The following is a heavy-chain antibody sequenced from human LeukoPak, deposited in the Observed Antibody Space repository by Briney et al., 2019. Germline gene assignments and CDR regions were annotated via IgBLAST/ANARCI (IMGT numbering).Heavy chain of an antibody. D-gene: IGHD6-13*01. V-gene: IGHV4-61*02. CDR1: GGSISSGNYY. J-gene: IGHJ5*02. Sequence: PSETLSLTCTVSGGSISSGNYYWSWIRQPAGKVLEWIGRIQTSGSTNYNPSLKSRVTMSVDTSKNQFSLKLSSVTAADTAVYYCARVRGGSSLNWFDPWGQGTLVTVSS. CDR3: ARVRGGSSLNWFDP. CDR2: IQTSGST.